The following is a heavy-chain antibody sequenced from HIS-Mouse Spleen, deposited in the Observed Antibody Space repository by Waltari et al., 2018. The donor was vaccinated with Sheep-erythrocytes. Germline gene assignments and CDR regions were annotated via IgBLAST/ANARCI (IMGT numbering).Heavy chain of an antibody. CDR1: GYSISSGYY. V-gene: IGHV4-38-2*02. CDR3: ARDLGYDILTGYYSDAFDI. D-gene: IGHD3-9*01. CDR2: IYHSGST. Sequence: QVQLQESGPGLVKPSETLSLTCTVSGYSISSGYYWGWIRQPPGKGLEWIGSIYHSGSTYYNPSLKSRVTISVDTYKNQFSLKLSSVTAADTAVYYCARDLGYDILTGYYSDAFDIWGQGTMVTVSS. J-gene: IGHJ3*02.